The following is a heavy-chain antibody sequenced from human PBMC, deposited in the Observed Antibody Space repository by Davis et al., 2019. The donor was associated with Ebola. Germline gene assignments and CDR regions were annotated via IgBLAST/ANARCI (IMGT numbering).Heavy chain of an antibody. J-gene: IGHJ5*02. CDR3: ARDDWNQNWFDP. D-gene: IGHD1-1*01. Sequence: AASVKVSCKASEGTFGNYAINWVRQAPGRGLEWMGRIIPQVDTTNYAQKFQGRVTITADKSTSTAYMVLSSLRSEDTAVYYCARDDWNQNWFDPWGQGTLVTVSS. CDR1: EGTFGNYA. V-gene: IGHV1-69*04. CDR2: IIPQVDTT.